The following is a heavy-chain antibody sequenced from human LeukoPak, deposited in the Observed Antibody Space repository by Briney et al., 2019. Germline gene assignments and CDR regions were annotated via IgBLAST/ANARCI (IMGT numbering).Heavy chain of an antibody. Sequence: SQTLSLTCAISGDSVSSNSAAWNWIRQSPSRGLEWLGRTYYRSKWYNDYAISVKSRITINPDTSKNQVSLQLNSVTPEDTAVYYCARGIWDRIAVGPYYYYYMDVWGKGTTVTVPS. CDR1: GDSVSSNSAA. J-gene: IGHJ6*03. D-gene: IGHD6-19*01. CDR3: ARGIWDRIAVGPYYYYYMDV. CDR2: TYYRSKWYN. V-gene: IGHV6-1*01.